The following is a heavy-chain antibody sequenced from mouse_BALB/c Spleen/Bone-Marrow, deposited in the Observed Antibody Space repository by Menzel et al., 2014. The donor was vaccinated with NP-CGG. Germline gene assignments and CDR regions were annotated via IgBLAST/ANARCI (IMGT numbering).Heavy chain of an antibody. CDR1: GFSLTPYG. D-gene: IGHD2-4*01. V-gene: IGHV2-5*01. CDR3: AKNKDYDYAWFAY. CDR2: IWRGGST. J-gene: IGHJ3*01. Sequence: VKLVESGPGLVRPSQSLSITCTISGFSLTPYGVHWVRQSPGKGLEWLGVIWRGGSTDYNPVSMSRLSITQDNSKSQVFFKMNSLQTDDTAIYYCAKNKDYDYAWFAYWGQGTLVTVSA.